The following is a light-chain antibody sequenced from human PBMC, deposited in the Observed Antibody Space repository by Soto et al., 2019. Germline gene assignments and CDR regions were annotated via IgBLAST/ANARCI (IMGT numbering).Light chain of an antibody. CDR2: LGS. V-gene: IGKV2-28*01. CDR3: MQALQTPA. J-gene: IGKJ4*01. Sequence: DIVMTQSPLSLPVTPGEPASISCRSSQSLLHSNGYNYLDWYLQKPGQSPQLLIHLGSNRASGVPDRFSGSGSGTDFTLKISRVEDEDVGVYYCMQALQTPAFGGGTKVEIK. CDR1: QSLLHSNGYNY.